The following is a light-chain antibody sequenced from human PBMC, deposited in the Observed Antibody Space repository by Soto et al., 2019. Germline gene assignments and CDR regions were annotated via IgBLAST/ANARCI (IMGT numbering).Light chain of an antibody. Sequence: QSVLTQPASVSGSPGQSITISCTGTSSDVGGYNYVSWYQQHPGKAPKLMIYDVTNRPSWVSNRFSGSKSGNTASLTISGLQAEDEADYYCSSYTSSSTPLVFGGGTKVTVL. J-gene: IGLJ3*02. CDR2: DVT. CDR3: SSYTSSSTPLV. V-gene: IGLV2-14*01. CDR1: SSDVGGYNY.